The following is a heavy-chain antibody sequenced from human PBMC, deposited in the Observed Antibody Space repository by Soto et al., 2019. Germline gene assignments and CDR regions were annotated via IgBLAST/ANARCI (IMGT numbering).Heavy chain of an antibody. D-gene: IGHD6-25*01. CDR3: VRDYGAKLSGI. CDR1: GGTFSSYR. V-gene: IGHV1-69*01. CDR2: IVPIYRAA. J-gene: IGHJ4*02. Sequence: QVQLVQSWAEVKKPGSSVKVSCKASGGTFSSYRINWVRQAPGQGLEWVGGIVPIYRAADYAQKFQGRVTLPADESARTSYMERRSLKSQDTAIDYCVRDYGAKLSGIWGQGTLVTVSS.